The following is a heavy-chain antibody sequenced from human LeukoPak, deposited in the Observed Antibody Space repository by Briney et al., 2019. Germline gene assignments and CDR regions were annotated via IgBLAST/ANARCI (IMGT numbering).Heavy chain of an antibody. CDR2: VRYGGNIK. V-gene: IGHV3-30*02. CDR3: TKESRIVGATSFDY. J-gene: IGHJ4*02. D-gene: IGHD1-26*01. CDR1: EFTFSAYA. Sequence: PGGSLRLSCATSEFTFSAYAMHWVRQAPGRGLEWVAFVRYGGNIKYYADSVKGRFTISRDNSKNTLYLQMNSLRPEDTAVYYCTKESRIVGATSFDYWGRGTLVTVSS.